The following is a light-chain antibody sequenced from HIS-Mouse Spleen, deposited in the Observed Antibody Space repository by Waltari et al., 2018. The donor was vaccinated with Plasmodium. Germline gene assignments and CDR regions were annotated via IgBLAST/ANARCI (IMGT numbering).Light chain of an antibody. J-gene: IGLJ1*01. CDR3: SSYTSSSTRV. CDR2: DCS. CDR1: SSDVGGYNY. Sequence: QSALTQPASVSGSPGQSITISCTGTSSDVGGYNYVSWYQQHPGKATKLMIYDCSNRPAGVANRFAGSKSGNTASLTISGLQAEDEADYYCSSYTSSSTRVFGTGTKVTVL. V-gene: IGLV2-14*03.